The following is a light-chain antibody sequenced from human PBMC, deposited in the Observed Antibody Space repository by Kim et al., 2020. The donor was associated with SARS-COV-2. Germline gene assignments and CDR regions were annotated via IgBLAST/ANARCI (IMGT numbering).Light chain of an antibody. Sequence: SYELTQPPSVSVSPGQTARITCSGDALPKQYAYWYQQKPGQAPVLGIYKDSERPSGIPERFSGPSSGTTVTLTISGVQAEDEADYYCQSADSSGTHWVFG. CDR2: KDS. CDR1: ALPKQY. CDR3: QSADSSGTHWV. J-gene: IGLJ3*02. V-gene: IGLV3-25*03.